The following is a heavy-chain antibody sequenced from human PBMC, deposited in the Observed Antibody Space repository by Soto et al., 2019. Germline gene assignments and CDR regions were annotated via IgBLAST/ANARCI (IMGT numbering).Heavy chain of an antibody. Sequence: LGESRKISCKATGYSFTNYWIGWARQMPGKGLEWMGTIYPGESDTRYGPAFEGQVTISADKSITTAYLQWSSLKASDTAVYFCARLRQYCTSKICLAHYYYTLDVWGQGTTVTVSS. V-gene: IGHV5-51*01. J-gene: IGHJ6*02. D-gene: IGHD2-2*01. CDR3: ARLRQYCTSKICLAHYYYTLDV. CDR1: GYSFTNYW. CDR2: IYPGESDT.